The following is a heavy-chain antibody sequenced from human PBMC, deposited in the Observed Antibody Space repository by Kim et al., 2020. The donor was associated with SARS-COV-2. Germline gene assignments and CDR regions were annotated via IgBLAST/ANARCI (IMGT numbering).Heavy chain of an antibody. CDR1: GGTFSSYA. Sequence: SVKVSCKASGGTFSSYAISWVRQAPGQGLEWMGGIIPIFCTANYAQKFQGRVTITADESTSTAYMELSSLRSEDTAVYYCASPSLDIVAYVGYYYSMDVWGQGTTVTVSS. J-gene: IGHJ6*02. V-gene: IGHV1-69*13. D-gene: IGHD5-12*01. CDR2: IIPIFCTA. CDR3: ASPSLDIVAYVGYYYSMDV.